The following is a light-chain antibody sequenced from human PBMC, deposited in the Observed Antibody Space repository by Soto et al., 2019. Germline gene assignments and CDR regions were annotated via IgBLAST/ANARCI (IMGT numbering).Light chain of an antibody. CDR3: SSFASSSTGV. J-gene: IGLJ3*02. Sequence: QSALTQPPSVSGSPGQSVTISCTGTSSEVGSYNRVSWYQQPPGTAPKLMIYQVSNRPSGVPDGFSGSKSGNTASLTISGLQAEDEADYYCSSFASSSTGVFGGGTKLTVL. CDR2: QVS. V-gene: IGLV2-18*02. CDR1: SSEVGSYNR.